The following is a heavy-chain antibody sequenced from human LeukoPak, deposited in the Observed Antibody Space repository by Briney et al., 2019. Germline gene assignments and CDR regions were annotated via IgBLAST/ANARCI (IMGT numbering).Heavy chain of an antibody. J-gene: IGHJ6*03. Sequence: GASLRLSCAASGFTFSDYYMSWIRQAPGKGLEWVSYISSSGSTIYYADSVKGRFTISRDNAKNSLYLQMNSLRAEDTAVYYCATSPPGAGYYYYYYMDVWGKGTTVTVSS. CDR3: ATSPPGAGYYYYYYMDV. D-gene: IGHD6-6*01. CDR1: GFTFSDYY. V-gene: IGHV3-11*01. CDR2: ISSSGSTI.